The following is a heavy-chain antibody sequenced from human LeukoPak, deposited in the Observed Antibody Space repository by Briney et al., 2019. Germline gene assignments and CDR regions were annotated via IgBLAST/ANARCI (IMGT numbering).Heavy chain of an antibody. D-gene: IGHD2-2*01. V-gene: IGHV3-30*04. CDR2: ISYDGNSK. CDR3: ARGSCSSTSCFMDV. Sequence: GGSLRLSCAASGFTFSNYAMHWVRQAPGKGLEWVAVISYDGNSKYYEDSAKGRFTISRDNSKNTLYLQMNSLRAEDTAVYYCARGSCSSTSCFMDVWGQGTTVTVSS. CDR1: GFTFSNYA. J-gene: IGHJ6*02.